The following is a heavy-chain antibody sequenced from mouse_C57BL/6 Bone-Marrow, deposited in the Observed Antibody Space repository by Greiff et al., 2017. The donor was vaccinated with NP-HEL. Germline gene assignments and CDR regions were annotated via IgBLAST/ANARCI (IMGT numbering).Heavy chain of an antibody. CDR1: GYTFTSYG. CDR2: INPSNGGT. D-gene: IGHD1-1*01. V-gene: IGHV1-53*01. J-gene: IGHJ2*01. CDR3: ARVAV. Sequence: QVQLQQSGAELARPGASVKLSCKASGYTFTSYGISWVKQRTGQGLEWIGNINPSNGGTNYNEKFKSKATLTVDKSSSTAYMQLSSLTSEDSAVYYCARVAVWGQGTTLTVSS.